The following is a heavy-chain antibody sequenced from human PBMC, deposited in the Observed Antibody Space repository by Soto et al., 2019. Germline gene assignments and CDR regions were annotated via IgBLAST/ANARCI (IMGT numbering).Heavy chain of an antibody. D-gene: IGHD3-22*01. J-gene: IGHJ4*02. CDR2: SRRSSTLL. CDR1: GFTFSDYS. Sequence: GGSLRLSCAASGFTFSDYSMNWVRQAPGKGLEWVSSSRRSSTLLYYADSVKGRFTISRDTAKNSLYLQINSLRAEDTAVYYCAREYYYESNGWLRPFDYWGQGTLVTVSS. CDR3: AREYYYESNGWLRPFDY. V-gene: IGHV3-21*06.